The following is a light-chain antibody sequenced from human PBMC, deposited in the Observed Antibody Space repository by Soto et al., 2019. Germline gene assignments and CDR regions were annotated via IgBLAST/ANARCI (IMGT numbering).Light chain of an antibody. J-gene: IGKJ4*01. CDR3: QQYYEFPLT. Sequence: AIRMTQSPSSLSASPGDRVTITCRASQDISSYLAWYQQKPGKAPNLLIYVASTLQSGVPSRFSGSGSGTDFTPTISRMQSEDFATYYCQQYYEFPLTFGGGTKVQIK. V-gene: IGKV1-8*01. CDR1: QDISSY. CDR2: VAS.